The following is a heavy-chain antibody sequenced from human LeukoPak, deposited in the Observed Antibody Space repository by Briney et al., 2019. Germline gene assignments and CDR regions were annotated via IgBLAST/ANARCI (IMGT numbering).Heavy chain of an antibody. V-gene: IGHV3-9*03. D-gene: IGHD6-13*01. CDR2: ISWNSGSI. Sequence: GGXLRLSCAASGFTFDDYAMHWVRQAPGKGLEGVSGISWNSGSIVYADSVKGRFTISRDNAKNSLYLQMNSLRAEDMALYYCAKDFSRVGAGLDYWGQGTLVTVSS. CDR1: GFTFDDYA. J-gene: IGHJ4*02. CDR3: AKDFSRVGAGLDY.